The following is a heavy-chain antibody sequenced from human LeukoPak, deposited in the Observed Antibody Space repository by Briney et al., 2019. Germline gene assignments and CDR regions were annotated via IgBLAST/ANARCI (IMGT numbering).Heavy chain of an antibody. D-gene: IGHD1-26*01. CDR3: ARDSGGSYYY. CDR1: GYTFTSYG. J-gene: IGHJ4*02. V-gene: IGHV1-18*01. CDR2: INAYNGNT. Sequence: AAVKVSCKASGYTFTSYGMSGVRQAPGQGLEWMGWINAYNGNTNYAQKLQGRVTMTTDTSTSTVYKDLRSMRSDHTALYFCARDSGGSYYYWGQGTLVTVSS.